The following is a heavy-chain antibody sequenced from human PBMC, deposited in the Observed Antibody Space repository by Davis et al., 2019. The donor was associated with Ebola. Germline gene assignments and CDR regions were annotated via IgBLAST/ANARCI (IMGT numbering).Heavy chain of an antibody. V-gene: IGHV3-21*04. CDR2: ISSSSSYI. J-gene: IGHJ6*02. CDR3: AKGIGTGTIYYYYGMDV. D-gene: IGHD1-1*01. CDR1: GFTFSSYS. Sequence: GGSLRLSCAASGFTFSSYSMNWVRQAPGKGLEWVSSISSSSSYIYYADSVKGRFTISRDNSKNSLYLQMNSLRTEDTALYYCAKGIGTGTIYYYYGMDVWGQGTTVTVSS.